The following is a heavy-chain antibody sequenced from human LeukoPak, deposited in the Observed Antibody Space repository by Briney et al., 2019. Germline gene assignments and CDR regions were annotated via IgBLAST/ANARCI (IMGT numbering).Heavy chain of an antibody. D-gene: IGHD2-15*01. Sequence: SETLSPTCAVYGGSFSGYYWSWIRQPPGKGLEWIGEINHSGSTNYNPSLKSRVTISVDTSKNQFSLKLSSVTAADTAVYYCARFPARYCSGGSCYSGYYYGMDVWGQGTTVTVSS. CDR1: GGSFSGYY. J-gene: IGHJ6*02. V-gene: IGHV4-34*01. CDR2: INHSGST. CDR3: ARFPARYCSGGSCYSGYYYGMDV.